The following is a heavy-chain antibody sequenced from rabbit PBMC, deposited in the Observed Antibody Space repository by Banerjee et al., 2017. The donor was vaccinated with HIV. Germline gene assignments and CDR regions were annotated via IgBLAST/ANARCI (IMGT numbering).Heavy chain of an antibody. Sequence: QEQLKESGGGLVQPGGSLKLSCKASGFDFSSYYMSWVRQAPGKGLEWIGYIDPVFGSTYYASWAKGRFTISKTSSTTVTLQMTSLTAADTATYFCARGGGLWGPGTLVTVS. CDR2: IDPVFGST. J-gene: IGHJ4*01. V-gene: IGHV1S45*01. CDR3: ARGGGL. CDR1: GFDFSSYYM.